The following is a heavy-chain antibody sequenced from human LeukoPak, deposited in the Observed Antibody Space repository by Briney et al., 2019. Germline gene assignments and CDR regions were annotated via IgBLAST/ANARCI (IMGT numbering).Heavy chain of an antibody. J-gene: IGHJ3*02. Sequence: SVKVSCKASGGTFSSYAISWVRQAPGQGLEWMGGIIPIFGTANYAQKFQGRVTITADESTSTAYMELSSLRSEDTAVYYCAIVYCSGGSCYGREAFDIWGQGTMVTVSS. V-gene: IGHV1-69*01. CDR3: AIVYCSGGSCYGREAFDI. D-gene: IGHD2-15*01. CDR2: IIPIFGTA. CDR1: GGTFSSYA.